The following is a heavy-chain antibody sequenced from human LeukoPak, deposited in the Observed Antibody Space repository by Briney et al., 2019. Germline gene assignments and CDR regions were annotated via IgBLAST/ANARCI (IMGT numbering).Heavy chain of an antibody. CDR1: GFIFSSYA. CDR2: SSGSGGST. CDR3: AKVPGYNWNYYINFDY. V-gene: IGHV3-23*01. J-gene: IGHJ4*02. Sequence: GGSLRLSCAASGFIFSSYAMSWVRQAPGKGLEWVSGSSGSGGSTYYADSVKGRFTISRDNSKNTLYLQMNSLRTEDTAVYYCAKVPGYNWNYYINFDYWGQGTLVTVSS. D-gene: IGHD1-7*01.